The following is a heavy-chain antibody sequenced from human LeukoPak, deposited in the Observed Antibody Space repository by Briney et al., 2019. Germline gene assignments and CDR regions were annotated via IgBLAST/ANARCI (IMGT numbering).Heavy chain of an antibody. D-gene: IGHD5-18*01. CDR3: ARDAVDTANAV. CDR1: GFTFTTYW. CDR2: NSDGSIT. V-gene: IGHV3-74*01. Sequence: GGSLRLSCAASGFTFTTYWMHWVRQAPGQGLVWVSHNSDGSITSYADSVKGRFTISRDNAKNTLYLQMNSLRAEDTAVYYCARDAVDTANAVWGQGTTVTVSS. J-gene: IGHJ6*02.